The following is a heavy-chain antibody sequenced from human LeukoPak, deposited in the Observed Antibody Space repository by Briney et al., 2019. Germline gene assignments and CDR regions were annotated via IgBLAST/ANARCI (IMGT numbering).Heavy chain of an antibody. Sequence: SGGSLRLSCAASGFTVNSNYMSWVCQAPGKGLEWVSIIYSSGTTYYADSVKGRFTISRDNSKNTLYLQMNSLRAEDTAVYYCAREVKKGIAAAGSRDYWGQGTLVTVSS. V-gene: IGHV3-53*01. J-gene: IGHJ4*02. CDR1: GFTVNSNY. CDR2: IYSSGTT. CDR3: AREVKKGIAAAGSRDY. D-gene: IGHD6-13*01.